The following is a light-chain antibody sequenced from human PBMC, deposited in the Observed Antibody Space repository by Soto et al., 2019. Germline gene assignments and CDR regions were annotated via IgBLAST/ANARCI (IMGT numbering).Light chain of an antibody. CDR2: GNS. CDR1: SSNIGAVYD. Sequence: QSVLTQPPSVSGAPGQRVTISCTGSSSNIGAVYDVHWYQQLPGTAPKLLIYGNSNRPSGVPDRFSGSKSGTSASLAITGGQDEDEADYYCQSYDSSLSGSGVFGGGTKLTVL. J-gene: IGLJ2*01. V-gene: IGLV1-40*01. CDR3: QSYDSSLSGSGV.